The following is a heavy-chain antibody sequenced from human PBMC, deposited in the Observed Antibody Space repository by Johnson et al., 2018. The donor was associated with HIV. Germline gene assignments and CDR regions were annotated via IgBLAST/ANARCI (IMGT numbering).Heavy chain of an antibody. J-gene: IGHJ3*01. V-gene: IGHV3-72*01. Sequence: APGKGQKWVGRTINKANSYTTEYASSVTGRFPISRDYSKKSLYLQLNSLRRDDTAVYYYAKDEATTLVSAGTDAFELWGQGAMGTVSS. D-gene: IGHD6-13*01. CDR2: TINKANSYTT. CDR3: AKDEATTLVSAGTDAFEL.